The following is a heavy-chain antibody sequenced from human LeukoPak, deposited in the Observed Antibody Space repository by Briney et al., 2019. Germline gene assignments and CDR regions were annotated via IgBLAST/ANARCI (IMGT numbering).Heavy chain of an antibody. Sequence: GGSLRLSCAASGFTFSSYSMNWVRQAPGKGLEWVSYISSSGSTIYYADSVKGRFTISRDNAKNSLYLQMNSLRAEDTAVYYCARDSHYYGDYYMDVWGKGTTVTVSS. J-gene: IGHJ6*03. CDR3: ARDSHYYGDYYMDV. CDR1: GFTFSSYS. CDR2: ISSSGSTI. D-gene: IGHD3-10*01. V-gene: IGHV3-48*04.